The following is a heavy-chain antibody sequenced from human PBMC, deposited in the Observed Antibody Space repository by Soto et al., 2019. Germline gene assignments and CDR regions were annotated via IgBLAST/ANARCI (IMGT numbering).Heavy chain of an antibody. J-gene: IGHJ6*03. CDR1: GGSFSGYY. D-gene: IGHD1-7*01. CDR3: ARRSAGTTPYYYYYYMDV. V-gene: IGHV4-34*01. Sequence: SETLSLTCAVYGGSFSGYYWSWIRQPPGKGLEWIGEINHSGSTNYNPSLKSRVTISVDTSKNQFSLKLSSVTAADTAVYYCARRSAGTTPYYYYYYMDVWGKGTTVTVSS. CDR2: INHSGST.